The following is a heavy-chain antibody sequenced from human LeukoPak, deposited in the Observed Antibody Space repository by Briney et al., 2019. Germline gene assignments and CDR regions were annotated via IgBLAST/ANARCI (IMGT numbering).Heavy chain of an antibody. V-gene: IGHV1-2*02. CDR2: INPNSGGT. Sequence: ASVRVSCKASGYTFTGYYMHWVRQAPGQGLEWMGWINPNSGGTNYAQKFQGRVTKTRDTSISTAYMELSRLRSDDTAVYYCARGPDYDILTGPNGPWGQGTLVTVSS. D-gene: IGHD3-9*01. CDR3: ARGPDYDILTGPNGP. J-gene: IGHJ5*02. CDR1: GYTFTGYY.